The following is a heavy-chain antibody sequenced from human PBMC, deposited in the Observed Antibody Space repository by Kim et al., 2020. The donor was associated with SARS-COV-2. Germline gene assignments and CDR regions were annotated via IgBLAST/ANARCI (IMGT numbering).Heavy chain of an antibody. V-gene: IGHV6-1*01. Sequence: SQTLSLTCAISGDSVSSNSAAWNWIRQSPSRGLEWLGRTYYRSKWYNDYAVSMKSRITINPDTSKNQFSLQLNSVTPEDTAVYYCARGRRYCSGGICYSGWFDPWGQGTLVTVSS. CDR2: TYYRSKWYN. D-gene: IGHD2-15*01. CDR3: ARGRRYCSGGICYSGWFDP. CDR1: GDSVSSNSAA. J-gene: IGHJ5*02.